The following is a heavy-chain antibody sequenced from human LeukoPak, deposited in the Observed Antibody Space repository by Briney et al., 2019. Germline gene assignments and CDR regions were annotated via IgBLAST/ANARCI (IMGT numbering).Heavy chain of an antibody. D-gene: IGHD3-10*01. CDR2: IYHSGST. Sequence: SETLSLTCTVSGYSISSGYYWGWIRQPPGKGLEWIGSIYHSGSTYYNPSLKSRVTISVDTSKSQFSLKLSSVTAADTAVYYCARAPGGYYGSGSWVDYWGQGTLVTVSS. J-gene: IGHJ4*02. CDR3: ARAPGGYYGSGSWVDY. V-gene: IGHV4-38-2*02. CDR1: GYSISSGYY.